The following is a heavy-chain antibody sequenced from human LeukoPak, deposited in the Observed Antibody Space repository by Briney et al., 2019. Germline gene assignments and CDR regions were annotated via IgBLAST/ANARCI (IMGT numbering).Heavy chain of an antibody. D-gene: IGHD2-8*01. Sequence: SETLSLTCSVSGYSISSGYYWSWIRQPPGKGLEWIGYIYYTGSTNYNSSLKSRVTISVDTSKNQFSLNLSSVTAADTAMYYCARAVLATKSEHWFDSWGQGTLVTVSS. CDR1: GYSISSGYY. V-gene: IGHV4-59*01. CDR3: ARAVLATKSEHWFDS. CDR2: IYYTGST. J-gene: IGHJ5*01.